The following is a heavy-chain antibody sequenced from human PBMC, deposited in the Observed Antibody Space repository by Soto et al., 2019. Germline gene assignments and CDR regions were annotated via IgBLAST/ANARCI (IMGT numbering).Heavy chain of an antibody. Sequence: SETLSLTCTVSCGSISSTTYYWGWMRQPPGKGLEWIASFFIGGNTYYNPSLKSRVTISVDTSKNQFSLKLSSVTAADTAVYYCARRVDILTGYLSDAFDIWGQGTMVTVSS. CDR3: ARRVDILTGYLSDAFDI. J-gene: IGHJ3*02. V-gene: IGHV4-39*01. D-gene: IGHD3-9*01. CDR1: CGSISSTTYY. CDR2: FFIGGNT.